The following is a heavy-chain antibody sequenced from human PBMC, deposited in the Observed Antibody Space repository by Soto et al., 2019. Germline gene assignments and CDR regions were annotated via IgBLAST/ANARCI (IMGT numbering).Heavy chain of an antibody. CDR1: GFTFSSYS. CDR2: FRTGGDDGTT. J-gene: IGHJ4*02. V-gene: IGHV3-23*01. Sequence: GGSLRLSCAASGFTFSSYSMSWVRQAPGKGLEWVSGFRTGGDDGTTYYADSVKGRFTISRDNSKNTLFLQMNSLRAEDTAIYYCAKKVSSGPGSQYFDYWGQGTLVTVSS. D-gene: IGHD3-10*01. CDR3: AKKVSSGPGSQYFDY.